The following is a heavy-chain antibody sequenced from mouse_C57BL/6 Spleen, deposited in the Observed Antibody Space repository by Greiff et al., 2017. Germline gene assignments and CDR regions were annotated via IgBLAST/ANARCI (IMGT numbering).Heavy chain of an antibody. CDR3: ARHYDYDGGAWFAY. J-gene: IGHJ3*01. V-gene: IGHV1-7*01. Sequence: VQLQQSGAELAKPGASVKLSCKASGYTFTSYWMHWVKQRPGQGLEWIGYINPSSGYTKYNQKFKGKATLTADKSSSTAYMQLSSLTYEDSAVYYCARHYDYDGGAWFAYWGQGTLVTVSA. CDR1: GYTFTSYW. CDR2: INPSSGYT. D-gene: IGHD2-4*01.